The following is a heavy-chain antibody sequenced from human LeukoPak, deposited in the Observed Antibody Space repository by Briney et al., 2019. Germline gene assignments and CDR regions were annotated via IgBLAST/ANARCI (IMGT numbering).Heavy chain of an antibody. Sequence: ASVKVSCKASGYTFTSYAMHWVRQAPGQRLEWMGWINAGNGSTKHSQKFQGRVTITRDTSASTAYMELSSLRSEDTAVYYCARDGYSSGWYWFDPWGQGTLVTVSS. V-gene: IGHV1-3*01. J-gene: IGHJ5*02. D-gene: IGHD6-19*01. CDR2: INAGNGST. CDR1: GYTFTSYA. CDR3: ARDGYSSGWYWFDP.